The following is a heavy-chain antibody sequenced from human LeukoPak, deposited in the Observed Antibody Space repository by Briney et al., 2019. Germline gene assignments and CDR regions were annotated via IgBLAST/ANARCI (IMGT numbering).Heavy chain of an antibody. CDR2: IYDSGST. CDR1: GGSISSYY. D-gene: IGHD3-3*01. Sequence: ASETLSFTCTVSGGSISSYYWSWIRQPPGQGLEWIGYIYDSGSTNYNTSLNSRVTISVDTSKNHFSLKLSSVTAADTAVYYCARGVSIFGVVTYYYYMDVWGKGTTVTVSS. V-gene: IGHV4-59*12. J-gene: IGHJ6*03. CDR3: ARGVSIFGVVTYYYYMDV.